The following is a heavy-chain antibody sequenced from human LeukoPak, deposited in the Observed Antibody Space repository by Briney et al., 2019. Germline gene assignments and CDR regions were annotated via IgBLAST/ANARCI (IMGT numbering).Heavy chain of an antibody. D-gene: IGHD6-6*01. V-gene: IGHV4-31*03. CDR1: GGSISSGGYY. CDR3: ARDSSSVGWFDP. Sequence: SETLSLTCTVSGGSISSGGYYWSWIRQHPGKGLEWIGYIYYSGSTYYNPSLKSRVTISVDTSKNQFSLKLSSVTAADTAVYYCARDSSSVGWFDPWGQGTLVTVSS. CDR2: IYYSGST. J-gene: IGHJ5*02.